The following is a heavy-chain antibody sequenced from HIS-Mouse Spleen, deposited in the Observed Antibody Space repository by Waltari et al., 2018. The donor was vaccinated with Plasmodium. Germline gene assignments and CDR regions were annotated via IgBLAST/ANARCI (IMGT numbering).Heavy chain of an antibody. J-gene: IGHJ2*01. CDR1: GFTFRSYW. CDR2: IKQDGSEK. Sequence: VQLVESGGGLVQPGGSLRLSCAASGFTFRSYWMSWVRQAPRKGLEWVANIKQDGSEKYYVDSVKGRFTISRDNAKNSLYLQMNSLRAEDTAVYYCASSWYWYFDLWGRGTLVTVSS. V-gene: IGHV3-7*01. D-gene: IGHD6-13*01. CDR3: ASSWYWYFDL.